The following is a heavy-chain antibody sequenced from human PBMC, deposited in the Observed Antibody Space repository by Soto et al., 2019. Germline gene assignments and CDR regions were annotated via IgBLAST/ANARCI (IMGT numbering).Heavy chain of an antibody. CDR3: AKTGFWSDYRVADY. V-gene: IGHV4-39*01. CDR1: GVSISTRSSY. J-gene: IGHJ4*02. D-gene: IGHD3-3*01. Sequence: SETLSLTCTVSGVSISTRSSYWGWIRQPPGKGLEWIGSINFSGSTYNNPSLKSRITISVDTSKNQFSLKLSSVTAADTAVYFCAKTGFWSDYRVADYWGQGTLVTVSS. CDR2: INFSGST.